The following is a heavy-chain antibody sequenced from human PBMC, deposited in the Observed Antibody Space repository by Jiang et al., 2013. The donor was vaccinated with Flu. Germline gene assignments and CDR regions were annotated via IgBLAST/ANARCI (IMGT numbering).Heavy chain of an antibody. D-gene: IGHD3-10*01. CDR2: IYATGSA. CDR3: VRGKLD. V-gene: IGHV4-4*09. CDR1: GDSVSTYY. Sequence: LLKPSETLSLTCTVSGDSVSTYYWTWIRQPPGKGLEWVGYIYATGSAKYNPSLKSRVTMSLDTSKNQFSLKLNSVTAADTAVYYCVRGKLDWGQGTPVTVSS. J-gene: IGHJ4*02.